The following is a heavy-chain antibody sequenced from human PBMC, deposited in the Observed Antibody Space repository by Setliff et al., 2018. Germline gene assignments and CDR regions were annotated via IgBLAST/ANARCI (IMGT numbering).Heavy chain of an antibody. D-gene: IGHD3-22*01. CDR1: GYTFTKYL. Sequence: RASVKVSCKASGYTFTKYLLHWVRQAPGQRFEWMGWINADNGNTKYSQNFQGRVTITRDTSASTAYMELSSLRSEDTAVYYCASPLVDYDSSGTDCWGQGTLVTVSS. J-gene: IGHJ4*02. V-gene: IGHV1-3*01. CDR2: INADNGNT. CDR3: ASPLVDYDSSGTDC.